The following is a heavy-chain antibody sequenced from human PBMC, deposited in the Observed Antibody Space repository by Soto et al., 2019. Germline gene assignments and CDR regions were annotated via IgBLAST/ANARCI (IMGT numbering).Heavy chain of an antibody. V-gene: IGHV3-64D*06. CDR1: GFTFSSYA. Sequence: LRLSCSASGFTFSSYAMHWVRQAPGKGLEYVSAISSNGGSTYYADSVKGRFTISRDNSKNTLYLQMSSLRAEDTAVYYCVIHDFWSGYPLDYWGQGTLVTVSS. CDR2: ISSNGGST. D-gene: IGHD3-3*01. CDR3: VIHDFWSGYPLDY. J-gene: IGHJ4*02.